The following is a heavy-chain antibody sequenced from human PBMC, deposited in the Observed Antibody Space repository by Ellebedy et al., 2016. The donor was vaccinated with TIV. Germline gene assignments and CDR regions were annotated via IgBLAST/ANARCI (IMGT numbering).Heavy chain of an antibody. CDR2: INTDGSST. D-gene: IGHD3-10*01. CDR3: AKVRSSEFYNKYGMDV. CDR1: GFTFSSYW. Sequence: GGSLRLXXAASGFTFSSYWMHWVRQAPGKGLVWVSRINTDGSSTTYADSVKGRFTISRDNSKIRVYLQMNSLRLEDTAVYYCAKVRSSEFYNKYGMDVWGQGTTVTVSS. J-gene: IGHJ6*02. V-gene: IGHV3-74*01.